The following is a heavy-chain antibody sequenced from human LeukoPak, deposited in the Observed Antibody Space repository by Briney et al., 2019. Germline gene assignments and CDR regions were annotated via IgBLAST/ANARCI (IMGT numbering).Heavy chain of an antibody. D-gene: IGHD3-3*01. CDR3: AINYDFWRGSSLYGMDV. J-gene: IGHJ6*02. CDR2: IYPGDSDT. Sequence: PGESLKLSCKGSGYSFTSYWIGWVRQMPGKGLEWMGIIYPGDSDTRYSPSFQGQVTISADKSISTAYLQWSSLKASDTAMYYCAINYDFWRGSSLYGMDVWGQGTTVTVSS. V-gene: IGHV5-51*03. CDR1: GYSFTSYW.